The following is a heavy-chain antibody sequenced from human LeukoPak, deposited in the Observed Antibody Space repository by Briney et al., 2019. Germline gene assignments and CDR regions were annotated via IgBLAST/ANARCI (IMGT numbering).Heavy chain of an antibody. J-gene: IGHJ4*02. CDR1: GLTFSSSW. V-gene: IGHV3-7*01. Sequence: QPGGSLRLSCAVSGLTFSSSWMDWVRQAPGKVLEWVASINPDGIKRYSADSVKGRFTISRDNARNSLYLQMDSLRVEDTAFYYCARDLAFSRLDYWGQGVLVTVSS. CDR3: ARDLAFSRLDY. CDR2: INPDGIKR. D-gene: IGHD2/OR15-2a*01.